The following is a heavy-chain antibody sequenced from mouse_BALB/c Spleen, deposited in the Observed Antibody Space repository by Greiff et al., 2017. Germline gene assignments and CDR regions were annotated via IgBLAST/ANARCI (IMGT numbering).Heavy chain of an antibody. D-gene: IGHD3-3*01. CDR1: GYTFSSYW. V-gene: IGHV1-9*01. CDR2: ILPGSGST. CDR3: ARRARSRSAMDY. Sequence: QVPLQQSGAELMKPGASVKISCKATGYTFSSYWIEWVKQRPGHGLEWIGEILPGSGSTNYNEKFKGKATFTADTSSNTAYMQLSSLTSEDSAVYFCARRARSRSAMDYWGQGTSVTVSS. J-gene: IGHJ4*01.